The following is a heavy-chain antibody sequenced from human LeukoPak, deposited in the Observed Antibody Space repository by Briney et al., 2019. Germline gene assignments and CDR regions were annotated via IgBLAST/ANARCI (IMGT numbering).Heavy chain of an antibody. D-gene: IGHD3-10*02. Sequence: GGSLRLSCAASGFTFSSYEMNWVRQAPGKGLEGVSYISSSCSTIYYADSVKGRITISRDNAKNSLYLQMNSLRAEDTAVYYCAELGITMIGGVWGKGTTVTISS. CDR3: AELGITMIGGV. V-gene: IGHV3-48*03. J-gene: IGHJ6*04. CDR2: ISSSCSTI. CDR1: GFTFSSYE.